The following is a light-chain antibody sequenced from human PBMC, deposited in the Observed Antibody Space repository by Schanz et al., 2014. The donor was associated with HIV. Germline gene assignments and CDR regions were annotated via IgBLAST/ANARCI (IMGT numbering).Light chain of an antibody. V-gene: IGLV1-51*01. CDR3: CSYAGSSTFVV. Sequence: QSVLTQPPSVSAAPGQKVAISCSGGSSNIGDNYVSWYQQFPGTAPKLLIYDNNRRPSGIPGRFSGAKSGTSATLGITGLQTGDEADYYCCSYAGSSTFVVFGGGTQLTVL. J-gene: IGLJ3*02. CDR2: DNN. CDR1: SSNIGDNY.